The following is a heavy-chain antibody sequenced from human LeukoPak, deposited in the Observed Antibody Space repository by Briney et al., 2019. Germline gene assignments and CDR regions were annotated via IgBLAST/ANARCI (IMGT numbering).Heavy chain of an antibody. J-gene: IGHJ5*02. CDR1: GFTFSSYA. Sequence: GGSLRLSCAASGFTFSSYAMSWVRQAPGKGLEWVSAISGSGGSTYYADSVKGRFTISRDNCKNTLYLQMNSLRAEDTAVYYCAKDGGSIVVVPAALPNWLDPWGQGTLVTVSS. CDR3: AKDGGSIVVVPAALPNWLDP. V-gene: IGHV3-23*01. CDR2: ISGSGGST. D-gene: IGHD2-2*02.